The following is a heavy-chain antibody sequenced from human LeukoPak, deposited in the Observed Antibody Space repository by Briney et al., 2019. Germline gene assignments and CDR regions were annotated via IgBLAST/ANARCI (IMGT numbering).Heavy chain of an antibody. V-gene: IGHV3-74*01. CDR1: GFTFSDYW. J-gene: IGHJ4*02. Sequence: GGSLRLSCAASGFTFSDYWMQWVRQAPGKGLVWVSRIYSDESSTYYADSVKGRFTISRDNAKNTLYLQMNSLRGEDTAVYFCARERKSSTSMDYWGQGTLVTVSS. CDR2: IYSDESST. CDR3: ARERKSSTSMDY. D-gene: IGHD2-2*01.